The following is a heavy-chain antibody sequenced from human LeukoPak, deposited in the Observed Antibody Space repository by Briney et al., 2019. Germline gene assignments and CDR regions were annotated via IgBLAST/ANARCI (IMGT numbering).Heavy chain of an antibody. J-gene: IGHJ4*02. CDR1: RFTFSSYS. Sequence: PGGSLRLSCAASRFTFSSYSMNWVRQAPGKGLEWVSYISSSSSTIYYADSVKGRFTISRDNAKNSLYLQMNSLRAEDTAVYYCARGKQDYWGQGTLVTVSS. CDR2: ISSSSSTI. CDR3: ARGKQDY. V-gene: IGHV3-48*01.